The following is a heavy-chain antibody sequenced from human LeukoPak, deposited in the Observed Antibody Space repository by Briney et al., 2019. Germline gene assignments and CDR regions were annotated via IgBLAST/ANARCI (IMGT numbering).Heavy chain of an antibody. Sequence: GGPLSLFCAASGHLHPQYWMSGVRQAPGKGLELVTYIKQDRREEYYVDSVKGRFTISRDNAKNSLYLQMNSLRAEDTAVYYCARLREIPVFGVVTKSTSYFDYWGQGTLVTVSS. D-gene: IGHD3-3*01. CDR1: GHLHPQYW. CDR3: ARLREIPVFGVVTKSTSYFDY. CDR2: IKQDRREE. J-gene: IGHJ4*02. V-gene: IGHV3-7*01.